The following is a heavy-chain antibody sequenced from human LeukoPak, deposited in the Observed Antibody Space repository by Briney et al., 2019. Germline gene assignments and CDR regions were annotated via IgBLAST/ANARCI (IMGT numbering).Heavy chain of an antibody. J-gene: IGHJ4*02. D-gene: IGHD5-18*01. CDR1: GGSISSSSAY. CDR3: VSPRGFSYGYFDY. CDR2: IYYSKNT. Sequence: SETLSLTCTVSGGSISSSSAYWGWIRQPPGKGLEWIGSIYYSKNTYYNPSLKSRVTISADTSKDQFSLTLGSVSVTDTAVYYCVSPRGFSYGYFDYWGQGTQVTVSS. V-gene: IGHV4-39*01.